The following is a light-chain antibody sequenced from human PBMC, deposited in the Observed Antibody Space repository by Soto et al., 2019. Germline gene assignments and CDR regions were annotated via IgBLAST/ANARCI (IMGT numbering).Light chain of an antibody. Sequence: QSALTQPASMSGSPGQSITISCTGTSRDIGRYNFVSWYQHHPGKAPKLIIYEATKRPSGVSYRFSGSKSGNTASLTISGLQAEDEADYYCTSYTSNSPYVFGTGTKLTVL. CDR3: TSYTSNSPYV. J-gene: IGLJ1*01. CDR2: EAT. CDR1: SRDIGRYNF. V-gene: IGLV2-14*01.